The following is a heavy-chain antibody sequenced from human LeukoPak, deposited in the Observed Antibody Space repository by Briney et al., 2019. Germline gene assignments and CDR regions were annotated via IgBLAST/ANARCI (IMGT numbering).Heavy chain of an antibody. D-gene: IGHD1-26*01. CDR2: IPNDGSSE. CDR1: GFTFRSYA. Sequence: GRSLRLSCAASGFTFRSYAMHWVRQAPGKGLEWVAVIPNDGSSEYYGDSVKGRFTISRDNSKDTLYLQMNSLRAEDTAVYYCARSGYSGRFPAYFDYWGQETLVTVSS. CDR3: ARSGYSGRFPAYFDY. J-gene: IGHJ4*02. V-gene: IGHV3-30-3*01.